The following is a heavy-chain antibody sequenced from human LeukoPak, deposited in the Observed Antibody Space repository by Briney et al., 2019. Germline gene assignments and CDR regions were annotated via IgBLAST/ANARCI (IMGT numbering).Heavy chain of an antibody. Sequence: GGSLRLSCAASGFTFSSYGMHWVRQAPGKGLEWVAFIRYDGSNKYYADSVKGRFTISRDNSKNTLYLQMNSLRAEDTAVYYCLVVATITGGNAFDIWGQGTMVTASS. V-gene: IGHV3-30*02. J-gene: IGHJ3*02. CDR2: IRYDGSNK. CDR3: LVVATITGGNAFDI. D-gene: IGHD5-24*01. CDR1: GFTFSSYG.